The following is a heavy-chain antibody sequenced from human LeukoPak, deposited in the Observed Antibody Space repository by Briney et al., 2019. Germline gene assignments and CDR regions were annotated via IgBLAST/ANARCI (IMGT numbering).Heavy chain of an antibody. CDR3: ARDDIVATIGAFDY. CDR1: GGTFRSYA. J-gene: IGHJ4*02. D-gene: IGHD5-12*01. CDR2: IIPIIGIA. Sequence: SVKVSCKASGGTFRSYAISWVRQAPGQGLEWMGRIIPIIGIANYAQKFQGRVTITADKSTSTVYMELSSLRSEDTAVYYCARDDIVATIGAFDYWGQGTLVTVSP. V-gene: IGHV1-69*04.